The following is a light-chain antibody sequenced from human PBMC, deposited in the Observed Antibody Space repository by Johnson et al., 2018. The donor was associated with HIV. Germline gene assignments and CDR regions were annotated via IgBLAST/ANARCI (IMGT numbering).Light chain of an antibody. CDR1: SSNIGAGYD. CDR3: QSYDNALSGSKV. CDR2: GND. J-gene: IGLJ1*01. V-gene: IGLV1-40*01. Sequence: QSVLTQPPSVSGAPGQRVTISCTGSSSNIGAGYDVHWYQQFPGTAPKLLIYGNDNRPSGVPERFSASKSGTSASLAITGLQAEDEADYYCQSYDNALSGSKVFGTGTEVTVL.